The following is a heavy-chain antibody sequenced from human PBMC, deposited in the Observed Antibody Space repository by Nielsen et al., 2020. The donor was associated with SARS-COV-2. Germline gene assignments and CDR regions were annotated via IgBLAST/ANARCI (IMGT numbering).Heavy chain of an antibody. Sequence: GESLKISCAASGFTFSSYWMHWVRQAPGKGLVWVSRINSDGSSTSYADSVKGRFTISRDNAKNTLYLQMNGLRVEDTATYYCGRSDILTGYIDYWGQGTPVTVSS. CDR2: INSDGSST. D-gene: IGHD3-9*01. CDR1: GFTFSSYW. CDR3: GRSDILTGYIDY. V-gene: IGHV3-74*01. J-gene: IGHJ4*02.